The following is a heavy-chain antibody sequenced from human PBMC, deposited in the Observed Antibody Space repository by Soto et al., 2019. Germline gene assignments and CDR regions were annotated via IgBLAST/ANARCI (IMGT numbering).Heavy chain of an antibody. J-gene: IGHJ4*02. V-gene: IGHV1-3*01. Sequence: GASVKVSCKASGYSFTSYARHWVRQAPGQRLEWMGWINAGNGNTKYSQKFQGRVTITRDTSASTAYMELSSLRSEDTAVYYCARDAWFGELSHLDYWGQGTLVTVSS. CDR3: ARDAWFGELSHLDY. CDR2: INAGNGNT. D-gene: IGHD3-10*01. CDR1: GYSFTSYA.